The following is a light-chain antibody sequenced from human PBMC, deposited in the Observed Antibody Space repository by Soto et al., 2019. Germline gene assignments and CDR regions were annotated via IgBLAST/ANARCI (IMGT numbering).Light chain of an antibody. CDR3: QQRYSTPRT. J-gene: IGKJ1*01. CDR1: QSISSY. CDR2: AAS. Sequence: DIPRTQSPSSLSASVGDRVTITCRASQSISSYLNWYQQKPGKAPKLLIYAASSLQSGVPSRFSGSGSGTDFTLTISSLQPEDFATYYCQQRYSTPRTFGQGTKVEIK. V-gene: IGKV1-39*01.